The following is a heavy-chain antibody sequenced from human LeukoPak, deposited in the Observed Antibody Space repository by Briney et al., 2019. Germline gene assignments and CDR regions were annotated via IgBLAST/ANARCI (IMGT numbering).Heavy chain of an antibody. CDR3: ARGGSTLHSAGGHDIEFYYYYYMDV. V-gene: IGHV4-4*02. J-gene: IGHJ6*03. CDR2: IYYSGST. Sequence: PSETLSLTCAVSGGSISSSNWWSWVRQPPGKGLEWIGEIYYSGSTNNNPSLKSRITISVDKSKNQFSLKLYSVTAADTAVYYCARGGSTLHSAGGHDIEFYYYYYMDVWGKGTTVTISS. D-gene: IGHD3-9*01. CDR1: GGSISSSNW.